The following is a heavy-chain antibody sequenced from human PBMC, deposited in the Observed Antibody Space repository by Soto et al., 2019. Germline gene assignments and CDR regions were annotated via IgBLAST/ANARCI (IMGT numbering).Heavy chain of an antibody. Sequence: GGSLRLSCAASGFTFSSDAMSWVRQAPGKGLEWVSAISGSGGSTYYADSVKGRFTISRDNSKNTLYLQMNSLRAEDTAVYYCAKDTHIVVVPATPDWFDPWGQGTLVTVSS. CDR2: ISGSGGST. CDR1: GFTFSSDA. J-gene: IGHJ5*02. CDR3: AKDTHIVVVPATPDWFDP. V-gene: IGHV3-23*01. D-gene: IGHD2-2*01.